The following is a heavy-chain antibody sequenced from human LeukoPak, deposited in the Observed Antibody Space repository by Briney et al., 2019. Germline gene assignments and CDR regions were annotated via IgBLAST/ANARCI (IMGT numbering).Heavy chain of an antibody. J-gene: IGHJ5*02. CDR3: ARDGMTVLLGAPGWFDP. D-gene: IGHD2-21*02. V-gene: IGHV1-69*04. CDR1: GGTFSSYA. CDR2: IIPILGIA. Sequence: SVKVSCKASGGTFSSYAISWVRQAPGQGLEWMGRIIPILGIANYAQKFQGRVTITADKSTSTAYMELSSLRSEDTAVYYCARDGMTVLLGAPGWFDPWGQGTLVTVSS.